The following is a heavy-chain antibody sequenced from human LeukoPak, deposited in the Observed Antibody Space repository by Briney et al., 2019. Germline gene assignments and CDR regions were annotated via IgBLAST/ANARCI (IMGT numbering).Heavy chain of an antibody. Sequence: GESLEISFQGSGYPFTNYWIGWVRPMPGKGLEWMGIIYPGDSDTRYSPSFQGQVTISADKSISTAYLQWSSLQASDTAMYYCASTYYYDSSGYIYFDYWGQGTLVTVSS. D-gene: IGHD3-22*01. CDR1: GYPFTNYW. J-gene: IGHJ4*02. V-gene: IGHV5-51*01. CDR3: ASTYYYDSSGYIYFDY. CDR2: IYPGDSDT.